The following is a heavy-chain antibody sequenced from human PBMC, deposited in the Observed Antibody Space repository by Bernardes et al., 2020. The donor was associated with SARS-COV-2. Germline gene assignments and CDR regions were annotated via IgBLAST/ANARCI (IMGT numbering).Heavy chain of an antibody. D-gene: IGHD3-10*02. CDR2: VYHIGST. V-gene: IGHV4-59*01. CDR1: GGSITNSY. J-gene: IGHJ4*02. CDR3: ARDPGLFFTGSFYS. Sequence: ETVTLTCTVSGGSITNSYWNWIRQPPGKGLEWIGYVYHIGSTSYNPSLKSRVTISRDTSNNQFSLKLSSVTAADTALYYCARDPGLFFTGSFYSWGQGTLVTVSS.